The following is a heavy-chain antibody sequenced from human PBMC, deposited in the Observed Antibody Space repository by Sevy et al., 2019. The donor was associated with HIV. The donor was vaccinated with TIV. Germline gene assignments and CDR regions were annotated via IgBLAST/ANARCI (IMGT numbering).Heavy chain of an antibody. CDR2: ISYDGSNK. CDR3: AKDQDYDSSGSFDY. CDR1: GFTFSSYG. Sequence: GVSLRLSCAASGFTFSSYGMHWVRQAPGNGLEWVAVISYDGSNKYYADSVKGRFTISRDNSKNTLYLQMNSLRAEDTAVYYCAKDQDYDSSGSFDYSGQGTLVTVSS. J-gene: IGHJ4*02. V-gene: IGHV3-30*18. D-gene: IGHD3-22*01.